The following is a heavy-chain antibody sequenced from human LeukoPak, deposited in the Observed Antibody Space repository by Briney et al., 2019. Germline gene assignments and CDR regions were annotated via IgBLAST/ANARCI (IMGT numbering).Heavy chain of an antibody. Sequence: GGSLRLSCAVSGFTVSNNYMSWVRQRPGKGLEWVSAISGSGGSTYYADSVKGRFTISRDNSKNTLYLHMNSLRAEDTAVYYCAKGGSPPVELVREFDYWGQGTQVTVSS. CDR2: ISGSGGST. CDR3: AKGGSPPVELVREFDY. V-gene: IGHV3-23*01. J-gene: IGHJ4*02. D-gene: IGHD1-26*01. CDR1: GFTVSNNY.